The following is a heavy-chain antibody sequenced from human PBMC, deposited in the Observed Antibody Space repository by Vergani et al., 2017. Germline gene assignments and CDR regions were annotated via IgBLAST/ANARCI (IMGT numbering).Heavy chain of an antibody. Sequence: QVQLVQSGAEVKKPGASVKVSCKASGYTFTSYYMQGVRQAPGQGLEWMGISNHSGGSTSYAEKLQGRVTMTRDTSTSTFYMERSSLRSEDTAVYYCAGPIVLTNYGMDVWGQGTTVTVSS. CDR2: SNHSGGST. V-gene: IGHV1-46*01. CDR1: GYTFTSYY. J-gene: IGHJ6*02. CDR3: AGPIVLTNYGMDV. D-gene: IGHD2-8*01.